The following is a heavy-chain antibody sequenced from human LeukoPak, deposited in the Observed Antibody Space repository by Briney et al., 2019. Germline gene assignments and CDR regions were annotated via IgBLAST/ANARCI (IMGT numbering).Heavy chain of an antibody. CDR2: ISSSGSTI. D-gene: IGHD6-6*01. CDR3: ARDSYSSSYFDY. V-gene: IGHV3-11*01. J-gene: IGHJ4*02. CDR1: GFTLSDYY. Sequence: PGGSLRLSCAASGFTLSDYYMSWIRQAPGKGLEWVSYISSSGSTIYYADSVKGRFTISRDNAKNSLYLQMNSLRAEDTAVYYCARDSYSSSYFDYWGQGTLVTVSS.